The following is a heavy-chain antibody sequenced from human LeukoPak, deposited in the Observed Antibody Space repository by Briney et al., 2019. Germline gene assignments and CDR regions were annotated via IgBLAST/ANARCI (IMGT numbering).Heavy chain of an antibody. V-gene: IGHV1-69*13. Sequence: GASVKVSCKASGGTFSSYAISWVRQAPGQGLEWMGGIIPIFGTANYAQKFQGRVTITADESTSTAYMELRSLRSEDTAVYYCAREGEMATIEGWWLDPWGQGTLVTVSS. CDR3: AREGEMATIEGWWLDP. CDR1: GGTFSSYA. D-gene: IGHD5-24*01. CDR2: IIPIFGTA. J-gene: IGHJ5*02.